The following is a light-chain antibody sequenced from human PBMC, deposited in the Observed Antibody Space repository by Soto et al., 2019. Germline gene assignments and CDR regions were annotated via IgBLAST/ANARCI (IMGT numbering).Light chain of an antibody. CDR2: ASS. CDR1: QSISSY. CDR3: QQSYSMPFT. J-gene: IGKJ3*01. Sequence: DIQMTQSPSSLSASVGDRVTITCRASQSISSYLTWYQQKPGKAPKLLIYASSFLQSGVPSRFSGSGSGTDFTLTISSQQPEDFATYYCQQSYSMPFTFGPGTKVDIK. V-gene: IGKV1-39*01.